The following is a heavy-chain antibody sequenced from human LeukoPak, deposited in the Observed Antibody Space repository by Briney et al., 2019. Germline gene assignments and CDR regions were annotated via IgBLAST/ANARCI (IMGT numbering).Heavy chain of an antibody. CDR3: ARGGGVFDY. D-gene: IGHD3-16*01. CDR1: GFTFSSYS. Sequence: PGGSLRLSCAASGFTFSSYSMNWVRQAPGKGLEWVSYISSSSTIYYADSVKGRFTISRDNAKNSLYLQMNSLRAEDTAVYYCARGGGVFDYWGQGTLVTVSS. V-gene: IGHV3-48*01. CDR2: ISSSSTI. J-gene: IGHJ4*02.